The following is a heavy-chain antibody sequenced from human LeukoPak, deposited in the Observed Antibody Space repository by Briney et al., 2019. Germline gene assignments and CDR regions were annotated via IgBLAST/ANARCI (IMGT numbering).Heavy chain of an antibody. V-gene: IGHV3-23*01. Sequence: GGSLRLSCAASGFTFSSYAMSWVRQVPGKGLEWVSVISGSGDNTYYADSVKGRFTISRDNSKNMLYLQMNSLRAEDTAVYYCAKWKCSNPGIDDYWGQGTLVTVSS. CDR1: GFTFSSYA. J-gene: IGHJ4*02. CDR2: ISGSGDNT. CDR3: AKWKCSNPGIDDY. D-gene: IGHD1-1*01.